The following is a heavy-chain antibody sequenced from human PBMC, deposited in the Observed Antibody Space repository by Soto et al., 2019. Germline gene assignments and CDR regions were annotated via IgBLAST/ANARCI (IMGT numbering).Heavy chain of an antibody. D-gene: IGHD3-10*01. CDR3: ARQVPQSAGLFFDY. Sequence: EVQLVESGGGLVQPGGSLRLSCAASGFTVSSNYMSWVRQAPGKGLEWVSVIYSGGSTYYADSVKGRFTISRDNSKNTLYLQMNSLRAVDTAVYYCARQVPQSAGLFFDYWGQGTLVTVSS. CDR2: IYSGGST. J-gene: IGHJ4*02. CDR1: GFTVSSNY. V-gene: IGHV3-66*04.